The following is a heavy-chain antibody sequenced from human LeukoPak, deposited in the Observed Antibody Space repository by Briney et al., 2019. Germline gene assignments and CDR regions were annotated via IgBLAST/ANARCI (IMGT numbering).Heavy chain of an antibody. D-gene: IGHD6-6*01. CDR1: GFTFSSYW. V-gene: IGHV3-7*01. CDR3: ARVSSYSSSSGSLCDY. CDR2: IKQDGSAK. Sequence: PGGSLRLSCAASGFTFSSYWMSWVRHAPGKGLEWVANIKQDGSAKFYVDSVKGRFTISRDNAKNSLYLQMNSLRVEDTAIYYCARVSSYSSSSGSLCDYWGQGTRVTVSS. J-gene: IGHJ4*02.